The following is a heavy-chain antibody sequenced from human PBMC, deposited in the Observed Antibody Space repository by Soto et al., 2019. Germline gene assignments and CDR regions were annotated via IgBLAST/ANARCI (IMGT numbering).Heavy chain of an antibody. Sequence: QVQLVESGGGVVQPGRSLRLSCTASGFTLSNYAMHWVRQAPGKGLEWVAVIASDGTSKYYADSVKGRFTISRDHSENTMSLQMNSLRAEDPAVESCARDWWSYWGQGTQVLFSS. CDR1: GFTLSNYA. CDR2: IASDGTSK. V-gene: IGHV3-30-3*01. J-gene: IGHJ4*02. CDR3: ARDWWSY. D-gene: IGHD3-16*01.